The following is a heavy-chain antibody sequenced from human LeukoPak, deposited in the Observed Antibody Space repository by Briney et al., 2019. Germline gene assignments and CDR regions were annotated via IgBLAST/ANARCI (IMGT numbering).Heavy chain of an antibody. Sequence: GGSLRLSCAASGFTFSSYAMHWVRQAPGKGLEWVAVISYDGSNKYYADSVKGRFTISRDNSKNTLYPQMNSLRAEDTAVYYCASPDSPLPRSGYFDYWGQGTLVTVSS. J-gene: IGHJ4*02. CDR2: ISYDGSNK. CDR3: ASPDSPLPRSGYFDY. D-gene: IGHD2-15*01. V-gene: IGHV3-30-3*01. CDR1: GFTFSSYA.